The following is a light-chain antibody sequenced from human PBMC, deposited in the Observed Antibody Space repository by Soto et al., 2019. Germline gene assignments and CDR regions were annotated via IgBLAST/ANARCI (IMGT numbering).Light chain of an antibody. CDR3: QQYNSYST. CDR1: QSINNW. V-gene: IGKV1-5*03. J-gene: IGKJ5*01. CDR2: KAS. Sequence: DIQMTQSPSTLSASVGDRVTITCRASQSINNWLAWYQQKPGKAPKLLIYKASSLESGVPLRFSGSGSGTEFTLSISSLQPDDFATYYCQQYNSYSTFGQGTRLEIK.